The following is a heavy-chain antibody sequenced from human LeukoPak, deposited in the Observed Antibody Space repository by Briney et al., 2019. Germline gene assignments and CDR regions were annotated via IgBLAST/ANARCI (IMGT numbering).Heavy chain of an antibody. D-gene: IGHD4-17*01. CDR2: ITTSSSTI. CDR1: GFTFSDYS. V-gene: IGHV3-48*02. J-gene: IGHJ3*02. CDR3: AKSSVTSNSFDI. Sequence: GGSLRLCCVASGFTFSDYSMNWVRQAPGKGLEWVSYITTSSSTIYYADSVKGRFTISRDNAKNSLFLQMNSLRDEDTAVYYCAKSSVTSNSFDIWGQGTMVTVSS.